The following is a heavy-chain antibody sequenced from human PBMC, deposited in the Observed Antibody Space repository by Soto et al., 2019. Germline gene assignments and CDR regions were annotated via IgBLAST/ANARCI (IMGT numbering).Heavy chain of an antibody. J-gene: IGHJ6*02. CDR2: IYYSGST. CDR1: GGSIDTYY. CDR3: ARESMVRGVSYGMDV. D-gene: IGHD3-10*01. Sequence: SETLSLPCPVSGGSIDTYYGSWLRQPPGKGLEWIGYIYYSGSTNYNPSLKSRVTISVDTSKNQFSLKLSSVTAADTAVYYCARESMVRGVSYGMDVWGQGTTVT. V-gene: IGHV4-59*01.